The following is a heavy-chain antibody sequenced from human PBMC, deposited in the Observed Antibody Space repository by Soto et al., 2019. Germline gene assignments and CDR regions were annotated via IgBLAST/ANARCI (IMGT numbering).Heavy chain of an antibody. CDR2: LNPNSVNT. CDR1: GCTFTSYD. J-gene: IGHJ6*02. D-gene: IGHD1-1*01. V-gene: IGHV1-8*01. CDR3: ARTTPYYYYAMDV. Sequence: QVQLVQSGAEVKKPGASVKVSCKASGCTFTSYDISWVRQATGQGLEWMGRLNPNSVNTAYAQKFQGRVTMTRNTSISTAYMELSSLRSEDTAVYYCARTTPYYYYAMDVWGQGTTVTVSS.